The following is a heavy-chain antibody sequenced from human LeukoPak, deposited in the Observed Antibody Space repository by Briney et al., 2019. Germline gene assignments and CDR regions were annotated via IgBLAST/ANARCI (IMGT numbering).Heavy chain of an antibody. J-gene: IGHJ6*02. Sequence: SGPTLVNPTQTLTLTCTLSGFSLSTSGMCVSWIRQPPGKALEWLALIDWDDDKYYSTSLKTRLTISKDTSKNQVVLTMTNTDPVDTATYYCARIPPGFYYYGMDVWGQGTTVTVSS. CDR3: ARIPPGFYYYGMDV. CDR2: IDWDDDK. V-gene: IGHV2-70*01. CDR1: GFSLSTSGMC.